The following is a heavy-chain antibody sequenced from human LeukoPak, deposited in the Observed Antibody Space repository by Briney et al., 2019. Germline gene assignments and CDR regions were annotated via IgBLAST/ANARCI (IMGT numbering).Heavy chain of an antibody. V-gene: IGHV3-23*01. J-gene: IGHJ4*02. Sequence: PGGSLRLSCAASGFTFSSYAMSWVRQAPGKGLEWVSDISGSGGSTYYADSVKGRFTISRDNSKNTLYLQMNSLRAEDTAVYYCAKGGYSSSWSYYFDYWGQGTLVTVSS. D-gene: IGHD6-13*01. CDR2: ISGSGGST. CDR1: GFTFSSYA. CDR3: AKGGYSSSWSYYFDY.